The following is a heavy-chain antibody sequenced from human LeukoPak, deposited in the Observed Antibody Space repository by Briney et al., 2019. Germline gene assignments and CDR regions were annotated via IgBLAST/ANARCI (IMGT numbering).Heavy chain of an antibody. CDR3: ARGVAGSGSTPNY. Sequence: PSETLSLTCTVSGGSISSYYWSWIRQPPGKGLEWIGYVYYSGSTNYNPSLKSRVTISEDSSKNQSSLKLSSVTAADTAVYYCARGVAGSGSTPNYWGQGTLVTVSS. D-gene: IGHD1-26*01. CDR2: VYYSGST. J-gene: IGHJ4*02. CDR1: GGSISSYY. V-gene: IGHV4-59*01.